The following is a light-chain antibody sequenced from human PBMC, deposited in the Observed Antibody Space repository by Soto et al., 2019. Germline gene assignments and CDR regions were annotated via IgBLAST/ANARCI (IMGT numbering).Light chain of an antibody. CDR1: QSVSSN. V-gene: IGKV3-15*01. J-gene: IGKJ1*01. CDR2: AAS. Sequence: EIVMTQSPATLSVSPGERATLSCRASQSVSSNLAWYQPKPGQAPRLLIYAASTRATGLPARFSGSGSGTEFTLTISSLQSEDFAVYYCQQYSKWPLTFGQGTKVEIK. CDR3: QQYSKWPLT.